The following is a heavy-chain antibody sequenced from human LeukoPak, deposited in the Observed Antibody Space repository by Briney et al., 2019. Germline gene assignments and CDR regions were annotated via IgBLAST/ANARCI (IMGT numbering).Heavy chain of an antibody. J-gene: IGHJ4*02. V-gene: IGHV4-39*01. CDR3: ARRAYSAAYWKHFDY. CDR1: GGSISSSSDY. Sequence: SETLSLTCTVSGGSISSSSDYWGWIRQAPGKGLEWIGSIYYHENIYYNSSLKSRVTISVDTSKNQFSLKLNSVTAADTAVYFCARRAYSAAYWKHFDYWGQGTLVTVSS. D-gene: IGHD1-1*01. CDR2: IYYHENI.